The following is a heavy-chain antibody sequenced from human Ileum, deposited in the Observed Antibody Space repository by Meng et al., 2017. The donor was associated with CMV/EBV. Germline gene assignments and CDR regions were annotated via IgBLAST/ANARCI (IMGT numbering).Heavy chain of an antibody. CDR3: ARDPPPYCSSTSCYIGGLDY. CDR1: GYTLSNYY. Sequence: ASVKVSCKASGYTLSNYYVHWVRQAPGQGLEWMGIIYPSGGSTSYAQKFQGRVTMTRDTSTSTVYMELSSLRSEDTAAYYCARDPPPYCSSTSCYIGGLDYWGQGTLVTVSS. CDR2: IYPSGGST. J-gene: IGHJ4*02. D-gene: IGHD2-2*02. V-gene: IGHV1-46*01.